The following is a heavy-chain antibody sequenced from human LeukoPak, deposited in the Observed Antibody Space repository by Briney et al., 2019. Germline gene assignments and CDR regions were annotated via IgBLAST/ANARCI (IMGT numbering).Heavy chain of an antibody. CDR1: GFTFSSYW. J-gene: IGHJ4*02. D-gene: IGHD3-9*01. CDR2: FNSYCSST. CDR3: ARGRYLDN. V-gene: IGHV3-74*01. Sequence: GGSLRLSCAASGFTFSSYWMHWVRQAPGKVLVWVSRFNSYCSSTIYADSVKGRFTISRDNAKNTLYLQMNSLRAEDTAVYYCARGRYLDNWGQGTLVTVSS.